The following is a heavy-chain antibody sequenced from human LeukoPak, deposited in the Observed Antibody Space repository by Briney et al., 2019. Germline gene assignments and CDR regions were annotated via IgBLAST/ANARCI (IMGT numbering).Heavy chain of an antibody. CDR1: GFTFRSYW. V-gene: IGHV3-74*01. CDR3: ARDPAAENWFDP. J-gene: IGHJ5*02. CDR2: INSDGSST. Sequence: VGSLRLSCAASGFTFRSYWTHSVRQAPGKGLVWVSRINSDGSSTSYADSVKSRFTISRDNAKNTLYLQMNSLRAEDTAVYYCARDPAAENWFDPWGQGTLVTVSS. D-gene: IGHD6-13*01.